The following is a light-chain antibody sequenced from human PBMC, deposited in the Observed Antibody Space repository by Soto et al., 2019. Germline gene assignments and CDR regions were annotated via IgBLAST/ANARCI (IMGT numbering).Light chain of an antibody. CDR1: NSDIGGYNY. J-gene: IGLJ1*01. V-gene: IGLV2-14*01. CDR3: GSITRSSTSV. CDR2: GVT. Sequence: QSALTQPASVSGSPGQSITISCTGTNSDIGGYNYVSWYRHHPGKAPKLMIYGVTNRPSGVSNRFSGSKSGNTASLTISGIQAEDEGDYYCGSITRSSTSVFGTGTKVTVL.